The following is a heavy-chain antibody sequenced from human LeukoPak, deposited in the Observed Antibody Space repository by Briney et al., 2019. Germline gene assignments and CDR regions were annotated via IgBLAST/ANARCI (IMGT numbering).Heavy chain of an antibody. J-gene: IGHJ4*02. Sequence: GGSLRLSCAASGFTFSTYNMNWVRQAPGKGLEWVSSISSSSSYIYYADSVKGRFTISRDNAKNSLYLQMNSLRAEDTAVYYCARDLYYYDSSGYYPYFDYWGQGTLVTVSS. V-gene: IGHV3-21*01. CDR2: ISSSSSYI. D-gene: IGHD3-22*01. CDR3: ARDLYYYDSSGYYPYFDY. CDR1: GFTFSTYN.